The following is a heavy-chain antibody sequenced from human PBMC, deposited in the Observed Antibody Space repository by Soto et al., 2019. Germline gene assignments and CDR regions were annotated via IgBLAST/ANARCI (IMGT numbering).Heavy chain of an antibody. J-gene: IGHJ5*02. CDR3: AHRIAVAGRSWFDP. Sequence: TLSLTCTVSGGSINHYYWTWIRQPPGKALEWLALIYWDDDKRYSPSLKRRLTITKDTSKNQVVLTMTNMDPVDTATYYCAHRIAVAGRSWFDPWGQGTLVTGSS. D-gene: IGHD6-19*01. CDR2: IYWDDDK. V-gene: IGHV2-5*08. CDR1: GGSINHYYWT.